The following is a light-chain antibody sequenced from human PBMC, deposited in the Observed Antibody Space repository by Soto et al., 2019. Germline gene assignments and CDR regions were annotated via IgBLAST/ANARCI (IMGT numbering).Light chain of an antibody. V-gene: IGLV1-51*02. CDR2: ENN. Sequence: QSALTQPRSVSAAPGQKVTISCSGSSSNIGNNYVSWYQQLPGTAPKLLIYENNKRPSGIPDRFSGSKSGTSATLGITGLQTGDEADYYCGTWDSSLSAGWVFGTGTKLTVL. CDR1: SSNIGNNY. J-gene: IGLJ1*01. CDR3: GTWDSSLSAGWV.